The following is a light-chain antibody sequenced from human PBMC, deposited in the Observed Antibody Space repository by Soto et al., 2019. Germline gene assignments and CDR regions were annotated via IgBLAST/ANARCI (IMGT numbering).Light chain of an antibody. CDR2: GAS. J-gene: IGKJ2*01. CDR1: QYVSSS. Sequence: EVVMTQSPATLSVSPGERAALSCRASQYVSSSVAWYQQKTGQGPRLLIYGASTRAAGIPARFSGSGSGTDFTLTITSLQSEDFAVYDCQQYYEWPPPPSMFGQGTTLEIK. V-gene: IGKV3D-15*01. CDR3: QQYYEWPPPPSM.